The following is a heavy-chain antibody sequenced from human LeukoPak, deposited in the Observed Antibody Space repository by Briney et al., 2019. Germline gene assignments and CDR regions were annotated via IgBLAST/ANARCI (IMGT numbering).Heavy chain of an antibody. J-gene: IGHJ6*03. CDR3: AKLAGRYSGYYYYYYMDV. CDR1: GFTFSTYG. Sequence: PGGSLRLSCAASGFTFSTYGIHWVRQAPGKGLEWVAFIRYDGSNKYYADSVKGRFTISRDNSKNTLYLQMNSLRAEDTAVYYCAKLAGRYSGYYYYYYMDVWGKGTTVTISS. D-gene: IGHD2-21*01. V-gene: IGHV3-30*02. CDR2: IRYDGSNK.